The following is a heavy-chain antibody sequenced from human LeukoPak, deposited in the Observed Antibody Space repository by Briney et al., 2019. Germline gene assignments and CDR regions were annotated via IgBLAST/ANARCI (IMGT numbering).Heavy chain of an antibody. J-gene: IGHJ4*02. V-gene: IGHV3-23*01. D-gene: IGHD1-26*01. CDR2: ISGGGSRT. CDR1: GFTFNDYA. CDR3: AKDGGTALVDY. Sequence: GGSLRLSCAASGFTFNDYAMSWVRQAPGKGLEWVSGISGGGSRTYYADSVKGRFTISRDNSKNTLYVQMNSLRAEDTAVYYCAKDGGTALVDYWGQGTLVTVSS.